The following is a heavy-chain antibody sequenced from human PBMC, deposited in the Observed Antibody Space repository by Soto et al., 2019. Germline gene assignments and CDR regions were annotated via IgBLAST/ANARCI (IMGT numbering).Heavy chain of an antibody. V-gene: IGHV3-64*01. CDR1: GFTFSSYA. J-gene: IGHJ3*02. Sequence: GGSLRLSCAASGFTFSSYAMHWVRQAPGKVLEYVSAISSNGGSTYYANSVKGRFTISRDNSKNTLYLQMGSLRAEDMAVYYCARDNPLGMITFGDNAFDIWGQGTMVTVSS. CDR2: ISSNGGST. D-gene: IGHD3-16*01. CDR3: ARDNPLGMITFGDNAFDI.